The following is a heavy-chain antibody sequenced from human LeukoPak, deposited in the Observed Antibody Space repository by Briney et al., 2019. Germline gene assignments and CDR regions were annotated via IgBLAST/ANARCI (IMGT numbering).Heavy chain of an antibody. V-gene: IGHV4-59*11. CDR2: VFDSGRT. Sequence: SETLSLTCIVSGGSMTAHHWNWIRQTPGKGLEWIGYVFDSGRTKENPSLKSRVTLSADTSKNQLSLRLSSVTAADTAVHYCTTIKRGNIFGYFDFWGQGILVAVSS. CDR1: GGSMTAHH. J-gene: IGHJ4*02. CDR3: TTIKRGNIFGYFDF. D-gene: IGHD5-18*01.